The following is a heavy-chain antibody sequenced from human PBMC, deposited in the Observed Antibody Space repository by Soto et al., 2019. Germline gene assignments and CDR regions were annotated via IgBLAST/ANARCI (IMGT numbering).Heavy chain of an antibody. D-gene: IGHD3-3*01. Sequence: ASVKVSCKASGYTXTSYDINWVRQATGQGLEWMGWMNPNSGNTGYAQKFQGRVTMTRNTSISTAYMELSSLRSEDTAVYYCVRGQGAIFGRGYYYYYYMDVWGKGTTVTVSS. J-gene: IGHJ6*03. CDR3: VRGQGAIFGRGYYYYYYMDV. CDR1: GYTXTSYD. V-gene: IGHV1-8*01. CDR2: MNPNSGNT.